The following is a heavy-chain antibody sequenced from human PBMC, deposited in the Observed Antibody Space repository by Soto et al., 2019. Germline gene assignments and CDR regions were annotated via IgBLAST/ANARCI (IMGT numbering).Heavy chain of an antibody. D-gene: IGHD3-22*01. J-gene: IGHJ2*01. CDR2: VYYSGSS. CDR1: GGSINNDDFY. Sequence: SETLSLTCSVSGGSINNDDFYWSWLRQTPGKGLQWIGYVYYSGSSDCIPSLKSRLSMSIDKSKNQFTLKLSSVTAADTAIYYCARMSYYYDKWYFDLWGRGTLVTASS. CDR3: ARMSYYYDKWYFDL. V-gene: IGHV4-30-4*01.